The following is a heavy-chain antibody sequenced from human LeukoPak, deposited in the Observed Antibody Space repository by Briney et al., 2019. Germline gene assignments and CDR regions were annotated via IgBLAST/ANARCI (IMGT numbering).Heavy chain of an antibody. V-gene: IGHV1-24*01. CDR1: GYTLTELS. CDR3: ATWARTIFGVVPFDY. Sequence: ASVKVSCKVSGYTLTELSMHWVRQAPGKGLEWMGGFDPEDGETIYAQKFQGRVTMTEDTSTDTAYMELSSLRSEDTAVYYCATWARTIFGVVPFDYWGQGTLVTVSS. J-gene: IGHJ4*02. D-gene: IGHD3-3*01. CDR2: FDPEDGET.